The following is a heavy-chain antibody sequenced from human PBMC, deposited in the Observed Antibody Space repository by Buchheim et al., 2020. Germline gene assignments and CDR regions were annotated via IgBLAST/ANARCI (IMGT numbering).Heavy chain of an antibody. V-gene: IGHV1-2*04. CDR2: INPNSGGT. CDR1: GYTFTGYY. J-gene: IGHJ6*02. CDR3: ARDRCSGGSCYSDYGMDV. D-gene: IGHD2-15*01. Sequence: QVQLVQSGAEVKKPGASVKVSCKASGYTFTGYYMHWVRQAPGQGLEWMGWINPNSGGTNYAQKFQGLVTMTRDPSISTASMELSRLRSDDTAVYYCARDRCSGGSCYSDYGMDVWGQGTT.